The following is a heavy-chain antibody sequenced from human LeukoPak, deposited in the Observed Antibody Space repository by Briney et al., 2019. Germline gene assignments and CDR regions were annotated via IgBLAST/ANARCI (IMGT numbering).Heavy chain of an antibody. CDR2: ISSNGGST. J-gene: IGHJ4*02. CDR3: VKEIAAAGSYYFDY. Sequence: GGSLRLSCSASGFTFSSYAMHWVRQAPGKGLEYVSAISSNGGSTYYAGSVKGRFTISRDNSKNTLYLQMSSLRAEDTAVYYCVKEIAAAGSYYFDYWGQGTLVTVSS. D-gene: IGHD6-13*01. V-gene: IGHV3-64D*06. CDR1: GFTFSSYA.